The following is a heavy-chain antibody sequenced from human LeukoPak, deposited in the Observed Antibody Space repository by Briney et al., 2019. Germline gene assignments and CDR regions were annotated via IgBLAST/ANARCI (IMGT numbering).Heavy chain of an antibody. CDR1: GFTFSSYE. J-gene: IGHJ4*02. Sequence: GGSLRLSCVASGFTFSSYEMNWARQAPGKGLEWVSSISRGGSPIFYADSVRGRFTTSRDNAKKSLFLQMTSLRAEDTAVYYCTRVSWRGEIFWGQGTLVSVSS. CDR2: ISRGGSPI. D-gene: IGHD3-3*01. V-gene: IGHV3-48*03. CDR3: TRVSWRGEIF.